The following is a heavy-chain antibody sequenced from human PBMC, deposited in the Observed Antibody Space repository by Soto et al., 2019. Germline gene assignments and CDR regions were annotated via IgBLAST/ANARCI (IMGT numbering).Heavy chain of an antibody. V-gene: IGHV1-46*01. CDR2: INPSGGST. J-gene: IGHJ6*02. CDR3: ARNRRESGNYYYGMDV. CDR1: GNTFTSYY. Sequence: ASVKVSCKASGNTFTSYYMHWVRQAPGQGLEWMGIINPSGGSTSYAQKFQGRVTMTRDTSTSTVYMELSSLRSEDTAVYYCARNRRESGNYYYGMDVWGQGTTVTVSS. D-gene: IGHD3-16*02.